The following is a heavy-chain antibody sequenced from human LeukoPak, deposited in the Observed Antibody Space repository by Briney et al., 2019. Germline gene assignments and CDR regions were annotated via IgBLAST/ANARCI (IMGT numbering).Heavy chain of an antibody. CDR3: TRVGGGGNTIIDC. D-gene: IGHD4-23*01. CDR2: IYYTGST. V-gene: IGHV4-39*01. CDR1: GGSISSDTYY. J-gene: IGHJ4*02. Sequence: PSETLSLTCPVSGGSISSDTYYWGWIRQPPGKGLEWIASIYYTGSTYYNPSLKSRVTMSVDTSKRQFSLKLSSVTAADTAVYYCTRVGGGGNTIIDCWGQGTLVTVSS.